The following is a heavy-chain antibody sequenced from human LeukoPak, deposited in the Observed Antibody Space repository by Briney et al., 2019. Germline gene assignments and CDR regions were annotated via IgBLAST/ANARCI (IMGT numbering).Heavy chain of an antibody. CDR2: INHSGST. J-gene: IGHJ6*02. V-gene: IGHV4-34*01. D-gene: IGHD2-15*01. CDR3: ARDKGRGGYCSGGSCYRYYGMDV. Sequence: PSETLSLTCAVYGGSFSGYYWSWIRQPPGKGLEWIGEINHSGSTNYNPSLKSRVTISVDTSKNQFSLKLSSVTAADTAVYYCARDKGRGGYCSGGSCYRYYGMDVWGQGTTVTVSS. CDR1: GGSFSGYY.